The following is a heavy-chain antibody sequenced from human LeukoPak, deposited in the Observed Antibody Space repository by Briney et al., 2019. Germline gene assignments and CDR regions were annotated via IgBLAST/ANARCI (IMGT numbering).Heavy chain of an antibody. V-gene: IGHV3-9*03. Sequence: GRSLRLSCAASGFTFHDYAMHWVRQAPGKGLEWVSGISWNGGTIDYADSVKGRFAISRDNAKNSLYLQMNSLRPEDMALYYCAKGPTYSSSSLFDYWGQGILVAVSS. CDR2: ISWNGGTI. D-gene: IGHD6-6*01. CDR3: AKGPTYSSSSLFDY. J-gene: IGHJ4*02. CDR1: GFTFHDYA.